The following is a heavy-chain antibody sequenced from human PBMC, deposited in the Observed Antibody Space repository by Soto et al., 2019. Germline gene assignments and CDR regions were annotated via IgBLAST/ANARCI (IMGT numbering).Heavy chain of an antibody. CDR1: GFTFSSYS. CDR3: AQCDFIAAAGTGGYYYYGMDV. V-gene: IGHV3-21*01. D-gene: IGHD6-13*01. CDR2: ISSSSSYI. Sequence: EVQLVESGGGLVKPGGSLRLSCAASGFTFSSYSMNWVRQAPGKGLEWVSSISSSSSYIYYADSVKGRFTISRDNAKNSLYLQMNSLRAEDTAVYYCAQCDFIAAAGTGGYYYYGMDVWGQGTTVTVSS. J-gene: IGHJ6*02.